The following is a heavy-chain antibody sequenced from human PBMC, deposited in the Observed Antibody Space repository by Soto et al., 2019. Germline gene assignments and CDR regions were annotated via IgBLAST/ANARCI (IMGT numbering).Heavy chain of an antibody. V-gene: IGHV1-46*03. CDR2: INPSGGRT. D-gene: IGHD3-3*01. Sequence: QVQLVQSGAEVKKPGASVKGSCKVSGNIFTSHYMHWVRQAPGQGLEWMAMINPSGGRTSYAQMFQGRVTMMRDTSTRSVHMELSSLSSEDTAVYYCFRDVGDWGQGTLVTVSS. CDR1: GNIFTSHY. CDR3: FRDVGD. J-gene: IGHJ4*02.